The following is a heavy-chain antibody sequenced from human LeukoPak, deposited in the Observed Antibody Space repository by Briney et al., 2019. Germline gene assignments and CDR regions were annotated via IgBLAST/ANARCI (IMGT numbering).Heavy chain of an antibody. Sequence: IPSETLSLTCAVYGGSISSSNWWSWVRQPPGKGLEWIGEIYHSGSTNYNPSLKSRVTISVDKSKNQFSLKLSSVTAADTAVYYCARDIAYSSGLYYSDYWGQGTLVTVSS. D-gene: IGHD6-19*01. CDR3: ARDIAYSSGLYYSDY. J-gene: IGHJ4*02. CDR2: IYHSGST. V-gene: IGHV4-4*02. CDR1: GGSISSSNW.